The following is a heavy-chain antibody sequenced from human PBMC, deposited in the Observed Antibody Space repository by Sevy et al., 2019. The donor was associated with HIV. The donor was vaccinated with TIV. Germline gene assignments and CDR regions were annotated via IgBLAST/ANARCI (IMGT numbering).Heavy chain of an antibody. CDR2: ISGSGGST. CDR1: EFTFSNYA. J-gene: IGHJ4*02. V-gene: IGHV3-23*01. Sequence: GGSLRLSCAASEFTFSNYAMTWVRQAPGKGLEWVSIISGSGGSTYYADSVKGRFTISRDNSKNTLYLQMNSLRVEDTALYYCAKEEVVVTATPLDHWGKGTLVTVSS. CDR3: AKEEVVVTATPLDH. D-gene: IGHD2-15*01.